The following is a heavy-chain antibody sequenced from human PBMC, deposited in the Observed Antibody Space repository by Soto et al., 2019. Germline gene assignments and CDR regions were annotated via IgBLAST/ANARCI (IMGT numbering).Heavy chain of an antibody. J-gene: IGHJ4*02. CDR2: ISGDGVTT. D-gene: IGHD3-9*01. Sequence: DVQLVESGGDLVQRGGSLRLSCAASGFPFSSYWMHWVRHTPGKGLDWVARISGDGVTTYYADSVTGRFTDSRYNAKNTLSLQISGLRAEDTAVYYCAREYYGLLTGYYTDYWGQGTLVSVSS. V-gene: IGHV3-74*01. CDR1: GFPFSSYW. CDR3: AREYYGLLTGYYTDY.